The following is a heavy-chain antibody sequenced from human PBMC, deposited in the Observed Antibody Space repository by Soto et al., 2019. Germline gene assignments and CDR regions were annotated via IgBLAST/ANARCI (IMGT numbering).Heavy chain of an antibody. D-gene: IGHD2-2*02. J-gene: IGHJ6*02. CDR1: GFTVSSNY. Sequence: VGSLRLSCASSGFTVSSNYMSCVRQSPGKWLEWVSVIYSGGSTYYADSVKGRFTISRDNSKNTLYLQMNSLRAEDTAVYYCARTIPATAILRYYYYGMEVWCQGTTVTVSS. CDR2: IYSGGST. V-gene: IGHV3-53*01. CDR3: ARTIPATAILRYYYYGMEV.